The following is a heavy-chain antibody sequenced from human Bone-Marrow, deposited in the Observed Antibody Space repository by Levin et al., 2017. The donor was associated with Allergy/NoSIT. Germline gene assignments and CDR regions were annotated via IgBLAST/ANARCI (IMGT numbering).Heavy chain of an antibody. CDR1: GFTFSSYA. J-gene: IGHJ4*02. CDR2: ISYDGSNK. CDR3: ARDDGYNYNYFDF. Sequence: GGSLRLSCAASGFTFSSYAMNWVRQAPGKGLEWVAVISYDGSNKNYADSVKGRFTISRDNSKNTLYLQMNSLRVEDTAVYYCARDDGYNYNYFDFWGQGTLVTVSS. V-gene: IGHV3-30*04. D-gene: IGHD5-24*01.